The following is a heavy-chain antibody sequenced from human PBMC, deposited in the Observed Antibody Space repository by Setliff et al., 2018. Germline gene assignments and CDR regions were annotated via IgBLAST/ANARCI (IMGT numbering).Heavy chain of an antibody. CDR2: INANSGGT. D-gene: IGHD3-16*01. Sequence: ASVKVSCKASGYTFTLYYLHWVRQAPGQGLDWMGRINANSGGTNYAQKFQGRVTMTRDTSISTAYMDLSRLRSDDTAVYYCARDRVWGTLDAFDIWGQGTMVTVSS. J-gene: IGHJ3*02. V-gene: IGHV1-2*06. CDR3: ARDRVWGTLDAFDI. CDR1: GYTFTLYY.